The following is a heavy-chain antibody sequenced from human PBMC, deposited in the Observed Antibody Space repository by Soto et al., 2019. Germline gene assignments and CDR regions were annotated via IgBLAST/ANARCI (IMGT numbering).Heavy chain of an antibody. V-gene: IGHV1-69*12. CDR1: GGTFSSYA. J-gene: IGHJ6*02. Sequence: QVQLVQSGAEVKKPGSSVKVSCKASGGTFSSYAISWVRQAPGQGLEWMGGIIPIFGTANYAQKFQGRVTITADESTSTAYMELSSLRSEDTAVYYCARGPIAAAGTGGYYYYYGMDVWGQGTTVTVSS. D-gene: IGHD6-13*01. CDR3: ARGPIAAAGTGGYYYYYGMDV. CDR2: IIPIFGTA.